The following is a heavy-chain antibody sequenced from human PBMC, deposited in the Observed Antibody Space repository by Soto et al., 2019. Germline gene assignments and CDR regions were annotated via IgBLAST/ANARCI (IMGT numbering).Heavy chain of an antibody. V-gene: IGHV1-69*01. CDR2: IIPVFRSA. CDR3: ARRYCASDNCPLFSYFVDL. CDR1: GGTFNKFA. J-gene: IGHJ6*02. D-gene: IGHD2-21*02. Sequence: VQLVQSGAEVKKTGSSVKVSCKASGGTFNKFAFSWVRQAPGQGFEWMGGIIPVFRSANYAQRFRGRIPITADEYTSTVYLYLNDLRSDDTAVYYCARRYCASDNCPLFSYFVDLWGLWTTVTVSS.